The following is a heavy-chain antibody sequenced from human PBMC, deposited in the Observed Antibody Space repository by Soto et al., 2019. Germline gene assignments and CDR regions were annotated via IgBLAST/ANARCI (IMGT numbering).Heavy chain of an antibody. Sequence: QVQLVQSGAEEKKPGASVKVSCKASGYTFTSYAMHWVRQAPGQRLEWMGWINAGNGNTKYSQKFQGRVTITRDTXASTAYMELSSLRSEDTAVYYCARAVGGPTSHLDYWGQGTLVTVSS. D-gene: IGHD3-16*01. V-gene: IGHV1-3*05. CDR1: GYTFTSYA. CDR3: ARAVGGPTSHLDY. CDR2: INAGNGNT. J-gene: IGHJ4*02.